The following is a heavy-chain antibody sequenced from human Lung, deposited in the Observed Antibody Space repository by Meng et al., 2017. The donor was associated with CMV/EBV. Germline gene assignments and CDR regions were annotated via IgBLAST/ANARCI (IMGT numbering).Heavy chain of an antibody. CDR3: AKDRIAVVPKGGLIRPRVDYYYGMDV. J-gene: IGHJ6*02. V-gene: IGHV3-30*02. CDR1: GFTFSRNA. D-gene: IGHD6-19*01. Sequence: GGSLRLSCVASGFTFSRNAMHWVRQAPGKGLEWVAFIRYDGSNKYYADSVKGRFTISRDNSKNTVYVQMNSLRAEDTAVYYCAKDRIAVVPKGGLIRPRVDYYYGMDVWGQGTXVTVSS. CDR2: IRYDGSNK.